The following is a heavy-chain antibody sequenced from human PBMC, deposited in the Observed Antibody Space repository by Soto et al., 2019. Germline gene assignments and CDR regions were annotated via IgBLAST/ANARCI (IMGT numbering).Heavy chain of an antibody. CDR3: ARDVVVPPASNWFDP. V-gene: IGHV1-18*01. Sequence: ASVKVSCKASGYTFTSYGISWVRQAPGQGLEWMGWISAYNGNTNYAQKLQGRVTMTTDTSTSTAYMELRSLRSDDTAVYYCARDVVVPPASNWFDPWGQGTLVTVSS. D-gene: IGHD2-2*01. CDR2: ISAYNGNT. CDR1: GYTFTSYG. J-gene: IGHJ5*02.